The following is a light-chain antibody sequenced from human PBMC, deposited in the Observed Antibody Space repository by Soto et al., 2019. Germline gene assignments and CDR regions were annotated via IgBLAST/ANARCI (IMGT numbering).Light chain of an antibody. Sequence: EIVLTQSPGTLSLSPGERATLSCRASQSVSSSYLAWYQQKPGQAPRLLIYGASSRATGIPDRFSGSGSGTDFTLTISRLEPEDFAVYYCQQYGSSRRTCGKGPKVHI. J-gene: IGKJ1*01. CDR1: QSVSSSY. CDR3: QQYGSSRRT. CDR2: GAS. V-gene: IGKV3-20*01.